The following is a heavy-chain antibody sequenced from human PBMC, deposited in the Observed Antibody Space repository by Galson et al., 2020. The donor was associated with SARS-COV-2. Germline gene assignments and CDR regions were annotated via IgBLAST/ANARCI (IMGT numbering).Heavy chain of an antibody. Sequence: GESLKISCSTSEFTFDDYDMMWVRQVPGKGLEWVSGISWNGANVGYADSVKGRFTISRDNAKNSLYLQMNSLRVGDTAVYHCATGRFNWKYIRFDPWGQGTLVTVSS. CDR2: ISWNGANV. CDR1: EFTFDDYD. D-gene: IGHD1-7*01. J-gene: IGHJ5*02. V-gene: IGHV3-20*01. CDR3: ATGRFNWKYIRFDP.